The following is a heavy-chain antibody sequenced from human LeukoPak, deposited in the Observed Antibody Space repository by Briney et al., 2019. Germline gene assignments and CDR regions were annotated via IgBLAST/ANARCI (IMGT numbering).Heavy chain of an antibody. CDR2: IDKKDKGYATAT. CDR1: GFTFSGSA. V-gene: IGHV3-73*01. J-gene: IGHJ5*02. Sequence: GGSLRLSCAVSGFTFSGSAIHWVRQSSGKGLEWVGQIDKKDKGYATATAYAASVKGRFTISRDDSINTAYLQMKSLKTEDTALYYCTRDSGTYNWFDPWGQGTLVSVSS. D-gene: IGHD1-26*01. CDR3: TRDSGTYNWFDP.